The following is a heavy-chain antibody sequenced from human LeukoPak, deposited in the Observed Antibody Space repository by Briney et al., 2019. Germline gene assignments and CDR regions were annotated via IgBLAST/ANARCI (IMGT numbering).Heavy chain of an antibody. V-gene: IGHV1-2*02. CDR2: INPNSGGT. Sequence: ASVKVSCKASGYTFTGYYMHWVRQAPGQGLEWMGWINPNSGGTNYAQKFRGRVTMTTDTSTSTAYMELRSLRSDDTAVYYCARGGGTMIGFADDYWGQGTLVTVSS. CDR1: GYTFTGYY. J-gene: IGHJ4*02. D-gene: IGHD3-22*01. CDR3: ARGGGTMIGFADDY.